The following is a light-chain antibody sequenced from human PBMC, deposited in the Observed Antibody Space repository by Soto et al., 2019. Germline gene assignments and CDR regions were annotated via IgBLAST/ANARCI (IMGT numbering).Light chain of an antibody. CDR3: QQYNSYGYT. V-gene: IGKV1-5*03. CDR1: QSISSW. CDR2: KAS. J-gene: IGKJ2*01. Sequence: DIQMTQSPSTLPESVGDRVTITCRASQSISSWLAWYQQKPGKAPKLLTDKASSLESGVPSRFSGSGSGTEFTLTISSLQPDDFATYYCQQYNSYGYTFGQGTKLEIK.